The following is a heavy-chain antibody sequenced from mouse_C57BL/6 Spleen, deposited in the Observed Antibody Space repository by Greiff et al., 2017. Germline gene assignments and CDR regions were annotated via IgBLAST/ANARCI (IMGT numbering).Heavy chain of an antibody. D-gene: IGHD1-1*01. CDR2: IDPSDSYT. CDR1: GYTFTSYW. Sequence: QVQLQQPGAELVRPGTSVKLSCKASGYTFTSYWMHWVKQRPGQGLEWIGVIDPSDSYTNYNQKFKGKATLTVDTSSSTAYMQLSSLTSEDSAVYYCERKRITTVVAPYYFDYWGQGTTLTVSS. J-gene: IGHJ2*01. CDR3: ERKRITTVVAPYYFDY. V-gene: IGHV1-59*01.